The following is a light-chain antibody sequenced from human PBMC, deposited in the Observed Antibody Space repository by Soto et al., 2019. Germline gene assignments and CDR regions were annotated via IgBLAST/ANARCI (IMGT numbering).Light chain of an antibody. CDR3: QQDDSSPRT. CDR2: DAS. J-gene: IGKJ1*01. CDR1: QSIGST. Sequence: EIVMTQSPATLSVSPGERATLSCRASQSIGSTLAWYQQKPGQTPRLLIYDASTRATGIPVRFSGIGSGTEFTLIISSLQSDDGAVYYCQQDDSSPRTFGQGPKGDIK. V-gene: IGKV3-15*01.